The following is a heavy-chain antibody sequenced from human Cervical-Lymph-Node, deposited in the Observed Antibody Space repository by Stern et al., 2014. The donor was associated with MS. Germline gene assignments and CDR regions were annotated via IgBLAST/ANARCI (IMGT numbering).Heavy chain of an antibody. Sequence: VQLVESGAEVKKPGSSVKVSCKASGGTFSSYAISWVRQATGPGLEWMGWMNPNSGNTGYAQKFQGRVTMTRNTSISTAYMELSSLRSEDTAVYYCARGRSLYGSSPWFDPWGQGTLVTVSS. CDR3: ARGRSLYGSSPWFDP. J-gene: IGHJ5*02. CDR1: GGTFSSYA. V-gene: IGHV1-8*02. D-gene: IGHD1-26*01. CDR2: MNPNSGNT.